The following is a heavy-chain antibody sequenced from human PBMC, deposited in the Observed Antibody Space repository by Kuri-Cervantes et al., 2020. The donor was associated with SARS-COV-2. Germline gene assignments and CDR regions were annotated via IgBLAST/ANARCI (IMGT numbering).Heavy chain of an antibody. J-gene: IGHJ4*02. CDR2: IWYDGSNK. Sequence: LSLTCAASGFTFSSYGMHWVRQAPGKGLEWVAVIWYDGSNKYYADSVQGRFTISRDNSKNTLYLQMNSLSAEDTAVYYCASDRGPYAQQLGAFDYWGQGTLVTVSS. CDR3: ASDRGPYAQQLGAFDY. V-gene: IGHV3-33*01. D-gene: IGHD6-13*01. CDR1: GFTFSSYG.